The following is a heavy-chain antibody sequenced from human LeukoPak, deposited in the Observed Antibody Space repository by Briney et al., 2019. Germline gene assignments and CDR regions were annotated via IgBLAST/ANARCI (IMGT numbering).Heavy chain of an antibody. CDR2: IISDGST. J-gene: IGHJ1*01. CDR3: ARAPAEIGGYYPESFRH. V-gene: IGHV3-74*01. Sequence: GGSLRLSCAASGFTFSRYWMHWVRQAPGKGLVWVSRIISDGSTNYADSVKGRFTISRDNAKNTVSLQMNSLRAEDTGVYYCARAPAEIGGYYPESFRHLGQGTLPTDSS. D-gene: IGHD3-22*01. CDR1: GFTFSRYW.